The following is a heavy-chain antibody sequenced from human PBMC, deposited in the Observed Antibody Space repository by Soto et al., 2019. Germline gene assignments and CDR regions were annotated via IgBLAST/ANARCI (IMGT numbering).Heavy chain of an antibody. J-gene: IGHJ6*02. CDR1: GYSFANYL. CDR2: IYPGDSDT. D-gene: IGHD4-4*01. CDR3: ARRSSNSMDV. V-gene: IGHV5-51*01. Sequence: PGESLKSSCKGSGYSFANYLSGWVRQMPGKGLEWMGVIYPGDSDTRYSPSFQGQVTISADKSISTAYLQWSSLKASDTAMYYCARRSSNSMDVWGQGTTVTVSS.